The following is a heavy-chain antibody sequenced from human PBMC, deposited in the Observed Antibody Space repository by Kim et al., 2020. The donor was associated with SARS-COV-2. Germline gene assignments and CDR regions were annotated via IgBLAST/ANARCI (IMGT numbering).Heavy chain of an antibody. CDR1: GFTFSSYA. V-gene: IGHV3-30-3*01. J-gene: IGHJ4*02. Sequence: GGSLRLSCAASGFTFSSYAMHWVRQAPGKGLEWVAVISYDGSNKYYADSVKGRFTIPRDNSKNTLYLQMNSLRAEDTAVYYCARADIVVVVAALDYWGQGTLVTVSS. CDR2: ISYDGSNK. CDR3: ARADIVVVVAALDY. D-gene: IGHD2-15*01.